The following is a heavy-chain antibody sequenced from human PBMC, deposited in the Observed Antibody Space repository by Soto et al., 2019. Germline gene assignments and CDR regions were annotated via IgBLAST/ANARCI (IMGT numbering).Heavy chain of an antibody. D-gene: IGHD6-13*01. CDR2: ISSNGGST. Sequence: EVQLVESGGGLVQPGGSLRLSCAASGFTFSSYAMHWVRQAPGKGLEYVSAISSNGGSTYYANSVKGRFTISRDNSKNAMYLQMGSLRAEDMAVYYCARDRSRAAGSLFYYYYMDVLGKGNTVTLSS. J-gene: IGHJ6*03. CDR3: ARDRSRAAGSLFYYYYMDV. V-gene: IGHV3-64*01. CDR1: GFTFSSYA.